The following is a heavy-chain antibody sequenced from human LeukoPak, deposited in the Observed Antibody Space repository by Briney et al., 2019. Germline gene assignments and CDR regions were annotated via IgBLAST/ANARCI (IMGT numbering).Heavy chain of an antibody. D-gene: IGHD6-19*01. CDR2: IIASSGST. CDR1: GFTFRSYW. Sequence: GGSLRLSCAASGFTFRSYWMSWVRQAPGKGLEWVSLIIASSGSTFYADSVKGRFTISRDNSKNTLYLQMNSLRAEDTAVYFCAKRMYGWYQIDYWGQGTLVTVSS. V-gene: IGHV3-23*01. J-gene: IGHJ4*02. CDR3: AKRMYGWYQIDY.